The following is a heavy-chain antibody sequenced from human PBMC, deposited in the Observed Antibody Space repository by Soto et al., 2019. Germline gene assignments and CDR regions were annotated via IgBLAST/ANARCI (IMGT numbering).Heavy chain of an antibody. CDR2: ISGSGGST. J-gene: IGHJ4*02. CDR3: AKTSSHDYGDYLYYFDY. V-gene: IGHV3-23*01. CDR1: GFTFSSYA. D-gene: IGHD4-17*01. Sequence: GGSLRLSCAASGFTFSSYAMSWCRQAPGKGLEWVSAISGSGGSTYYADSVKGRFTISRDNSKNTLYLQMNSLRAEDTAVYYCAKTSSHDYGDYLYYFDYWGQGTLVTVSS.